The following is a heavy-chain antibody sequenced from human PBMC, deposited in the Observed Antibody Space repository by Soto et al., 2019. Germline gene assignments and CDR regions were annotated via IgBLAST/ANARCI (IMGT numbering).Heavy chain of an antibody. CDR3: ARDGGPIYCRSTSCYGEGGLKDV. Sequence: QVQLVQSGAEVKKPGSSVKVSCKASGGTFSSYAISWVRQAPGQGLEWMGGIIPIFGTANYAQKFQGRVTSTADESTSTAYMELSSLRSEDTAVYYCARDGGPIYCRSTSCYGEGGLKDVWGQGTTVTVSS. CDR2: IIPIFGTA. J-gene: IGHJ6*02. V-gene: IGHV1-69*01. CDR1: GGTFSSYA. D-gene: IGHD2-2*01.